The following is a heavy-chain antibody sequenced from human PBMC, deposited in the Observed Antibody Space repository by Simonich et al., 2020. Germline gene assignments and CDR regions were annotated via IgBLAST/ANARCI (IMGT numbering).Heavy chain of an antibody. CDR3: ARDYSNYDAFDI. D-gene: IGHD4-4*01. V-gene: IGHV3-74*01. Sequence: EVQLVESGGGLVQPGGSLRLSCAASGFTFSSYWMHWVRQAPGKGRGWVARINSDGSSTSYADSVKGRSTISRDNAKNTLYLQMNSLRAEDTAVYYCARDYSNYDAFDIWGQGTMVTVSS. J-gene: IGHJ3*02. CDR2: INSDGSST. CDR1: GFTFSSYW.